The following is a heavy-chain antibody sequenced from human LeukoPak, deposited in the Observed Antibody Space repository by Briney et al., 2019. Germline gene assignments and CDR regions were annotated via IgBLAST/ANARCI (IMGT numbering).Heavy chain of an antibody. CDR3: ARPTHNGSYPFDY. CDR2: INPNSGGT. D-gene: IGHD1-26*01. V-gene: IGHV1-2*06. Sequence: ASVKVSCKASGYTFTGYYMHWVRQAPGQGLEWMGRINPNSGGTNYAQKFQGRVTMTRDTSIGTAYMELSRLRSDDTAVYYCARPTHNGSYPFDYWGQGTLVTVSS. CDR1: GYTFTGYY. J-gene: IGHJ4*02.